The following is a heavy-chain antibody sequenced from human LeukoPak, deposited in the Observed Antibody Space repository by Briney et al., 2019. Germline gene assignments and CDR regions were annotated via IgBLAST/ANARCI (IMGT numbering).Heavy chain of an antibody. CDR1: GYSISSGYY. Sequence: SETLSLTCTVSGYSISSGYYWGWIRPPPGKGLEWIGSIYHSGSTYYNPSLKSRVTISVDTSKNQFSLKLSSVTAADTAVYYCARDDHVMLDFDYWGQGTLVTVSS. V-gene: IGHV4-38-2*02. D-gene: IGHD2-8*01. CDR2: IYHSGST. CDR3: ARDDHVMLDFDY. J-gene: IGHJ4*02.